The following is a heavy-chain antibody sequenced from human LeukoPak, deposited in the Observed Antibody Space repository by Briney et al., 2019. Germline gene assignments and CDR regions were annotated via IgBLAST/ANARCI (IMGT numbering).Heavy chain of an antibody. V-gene: IGHV3-21*01. Sequence: PGGSLRLSCSASRSTFSSYSMNWVRPAQGPGLEWVSSISSSSSNLSYEDPVKGRLTISTDNAKNTLSLQMHSLIAADTAVYYCARDSAAATLGAFDIWGQGTTVTVSS. CDR1: RSTFSSYS. CDR3: ARDSAAATLGAFDI. D-gene: IGHD6-13*01. CDR2: ISSSSSNL. J-gene: IGHJ3*02.